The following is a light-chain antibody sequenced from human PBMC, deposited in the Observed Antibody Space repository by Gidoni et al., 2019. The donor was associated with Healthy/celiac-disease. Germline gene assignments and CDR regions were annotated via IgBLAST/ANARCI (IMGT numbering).Light chain of an antibody. J-gene: IGKJ3*01. Sequence: DIQMTQSPSSLSASVGDRVTITCRASQSISSYLNWYQQKPGKAPKVLIYAASSLQSGVPSRFSGSGSGTDFTLTIRSLQPEDFATYYCQQSYSIPGTFGPGTKVDIK. V-gene: IGKV1-39*01. CDR1: QSISSY. CDR3: QQSYSIPGT. CDR2: AAS.